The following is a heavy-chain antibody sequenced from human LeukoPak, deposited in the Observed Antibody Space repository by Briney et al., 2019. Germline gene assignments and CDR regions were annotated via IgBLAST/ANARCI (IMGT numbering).Heavy chain of an antibody. CDR3: AREITMVRGVIYYYGMDV. CDR1: GFTFSSYA. Sequence: GGSLRLSCSASGFTFSSYAMHWVRQAPGKGLEYVSAISSNGGSTYYADSVKGRFTISRDNSKNTLYLQMSSLRAEDTAVYYCAREITMVRGVIYYYGMDVWGQGTTVTVSS. J-gene: IGHJ6*02. V-gene: IGHV3-64D*09. CDR2: ISSNGGST. D-gene: IGHD3-10*01.